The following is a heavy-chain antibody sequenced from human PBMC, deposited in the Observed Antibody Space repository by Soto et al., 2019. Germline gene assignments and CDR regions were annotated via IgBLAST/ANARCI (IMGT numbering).Heavy chain of an antibody. CDR2: INHSGST. CDR1: GGSFSGYY. D-gene: IGHD1-1*01. CDR3: ARTGTSPRNWFDP. Sequence: PSETLSLTCAVYGGSFSGYYWSWIRQPPGKGLEWIGEINHSGSTYYNPSLKSRVTISVDTSKNQFSLKLSSVTAADTAVYYCARTGTSPRNWFDPWGQGTLVTVSS. J-gene: IGHJ5*02. V-gene: IGHV4-34*09.